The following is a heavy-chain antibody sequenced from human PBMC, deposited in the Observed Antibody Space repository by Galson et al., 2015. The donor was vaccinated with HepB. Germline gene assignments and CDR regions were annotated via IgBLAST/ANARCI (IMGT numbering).Heavy chain of an antibody. J-gene: IGHJ6*02. D-gene: IGHD2-15*01. CDR1: GFTVSSNY. CDR2: IYSDDST. V-gene: IGHV3-53*01. Sequence: SLRLSCAASGFTVSSNYMSWVRQAPGKGLEWVSIIYSDDSTYYADSVKGRFTISRDNSKNTLYLQINSLKAEDTAVYYCARVLFIDCSDGSCASHSYYHGMDVWGQGTTVTVSS. CDR3: ARVLFIDCSDGSCASHSYYHGMDV.